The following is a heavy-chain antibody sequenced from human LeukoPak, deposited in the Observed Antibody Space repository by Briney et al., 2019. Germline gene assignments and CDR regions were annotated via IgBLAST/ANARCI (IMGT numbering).Heavy chain of an antibody. D-gene: IGHD6-25*01. CDR2: VYYGRSP. CDR1: GDSISRSTYY. Sequence: SETLSLTCTGSGDSISRSTYYWAWIRQPPGKGLEWIGSVYYGRSPYFNPSLESRATISVDTSKNHFSLKMSSVTAADTAVYYCARSSGTGTFSYWGQGTLVTVSS. J-gene: IGHJ4*02. V-gene: IGHV4-39*02. CDR3: ARSSGTGTFSY.